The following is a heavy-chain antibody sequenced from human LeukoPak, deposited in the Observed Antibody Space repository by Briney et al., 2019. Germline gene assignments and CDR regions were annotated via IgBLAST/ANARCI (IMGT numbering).Heavy chain of an antibody. CDR2: LSGSGGTT. CDR3: AKAVGYNTYWYFDL. CDR1: GFTFSSYG. V-gene: IGHV3-23*01. J-gene: IGHJ2*01. Sequence: GGSLRLSCAASGFTFSSYGMHWVRQAPGKGLEWVSALSGSGGTTNYANSVKGRFTISRSNSKNTLYLQMNNLSVDDTAVYYCAKAVGYNTYWYFDLWGRGTLVTVSS. D-gene: IGHD5-24*01.